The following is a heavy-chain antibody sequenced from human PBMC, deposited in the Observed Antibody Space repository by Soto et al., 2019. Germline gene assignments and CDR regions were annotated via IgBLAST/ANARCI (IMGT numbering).Heavy chain of an antibody. V-gene: IGHV5-51*01. D-gene: IGHD6-13*01. Sequence: EALKISFKGSGYSFTSYWIGCVLQMPGKGLEWMGIIYPGDSDTRYSPSFQGQVTISADKSISTAYLQWSSLKASDTAMYYCARSLSYSSSLDYWGQGTLVTVSS. J-gene: IGHJ4*02. CDR2: IYPGDSDT. CDR3: ARSLSYSSSLDY. CDR1: GYSFTSYW.